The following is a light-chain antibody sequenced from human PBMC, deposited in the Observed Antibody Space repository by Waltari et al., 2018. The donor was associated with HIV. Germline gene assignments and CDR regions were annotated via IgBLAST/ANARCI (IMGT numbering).Light chain of an antibody. CDR3: QQYDSYSWT. J-gene: IGKJ1*01. V-gene: IGKV1-5*03. Sequence: DIQMTPSPSTLSASVGDRVTLTCRASQSISSWLAWYQQKPGKAPKVLIYKASSLESGVPSRFSGSGSGTEFTLTISSLQSDDFATYYCQQYDSYSWTFGQGTKVEIK. CDR1: QSISSW. CDR2: KAS.